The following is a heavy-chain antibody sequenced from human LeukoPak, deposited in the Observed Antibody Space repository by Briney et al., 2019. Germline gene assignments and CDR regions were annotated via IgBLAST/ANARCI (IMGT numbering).Heavy chain of an antibody. CDR3: ARGLQENLAWLQAFSAFDI. V-gene: IGHV1-18*01. Sequence: ASVKVSCKASGYTFTSYGISWVRQAPGQGLEWMGWISAYNGDTNYAQKLQGRVTMTTDTSTSTAYMELRSMRSDDTAVYYCARGLQENLAWLQAFSAFDIWGQGTMVTVSS. CDR2: ISAYNGDT. J-gene: IGHJ3*02. D-gene: IGHD6-19*01. CDR1: GYTFTSYG.